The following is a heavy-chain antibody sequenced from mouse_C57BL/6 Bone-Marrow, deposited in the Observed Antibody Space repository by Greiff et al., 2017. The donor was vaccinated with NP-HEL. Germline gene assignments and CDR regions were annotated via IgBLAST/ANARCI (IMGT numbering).Heavy chain of an antibody. D-gene: IGHD2-14*01. CDR3: TTPHMYGFDY. J-gene: IGHJ2*01. CDR2: IDPENGDT. Sequence: EVKLQESGAELVRPGASVKLSCTASGFNIKDDYMHWVKQRPEQGLEWIGRIDPENGDTEYASKFQGKATITADTSSNTAYLQLSSLTSEDAAVYYCTTPHMYGFDYWGQGTTLTVSS. V-gene: IGHV14-4*01. CDR1: GFNIKDDY.